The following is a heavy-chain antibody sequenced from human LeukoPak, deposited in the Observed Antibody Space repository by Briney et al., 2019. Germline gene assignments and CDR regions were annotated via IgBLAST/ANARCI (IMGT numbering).Heavy chain of an antibody. CDR3: ARATIMITFGGVIAPED. J-gene: IGHJ4*02. V-gene: IGHV1-69*13. CDR2: IIPIFGTA. D-gene: IGHD3-16*02. CDR1: GGTFSSYA. Sequence: ASVKVSCKASGGTFSSYAISWVRQAPGQGLEWMGGIIPIFGTANYAQKFQGRVTITADESTSTAYMELSSLRSEDTAVYYCARATIMITFGGVIAPEDWGQGTLVTVSS.